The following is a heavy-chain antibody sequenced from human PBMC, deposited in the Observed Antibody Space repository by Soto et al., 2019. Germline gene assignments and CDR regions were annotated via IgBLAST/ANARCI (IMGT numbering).Heavy chain of an antibody. V-gene: IGHV3-30*18. J-gene: IGHJ4*02. D-gene: IGHD6-13*01. CDR3: AKGWSSSWYLYDY. CDR1: GFTFSSYG. Sequence: VQLVESGGGVVQPGRSLRLSCAASGFTFSSYGMHWVRQAPGKGLEWVAVISYDGSNKYYADSVKGRFTISRDNSKNTLYLQMNSLRAEDTAVYYCAKGWSSSWYLYDYWGQGTLVTVSS. CDR2: ISYDGSNK.